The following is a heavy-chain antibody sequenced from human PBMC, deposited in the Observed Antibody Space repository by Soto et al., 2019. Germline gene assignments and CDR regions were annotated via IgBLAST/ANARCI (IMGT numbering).Heavy chain of an antibody. CDR3: ARESKKVVAVAGTFNWFDP. Sequence: ASVKVSCKASGYTFTGYYMHWVRQAPGQGLEWMGWINPNSGGTNYAQKFQGWGTMTRDTSISTAYMELSRLRSDDTAVYYCARESKKVVAVAGTFNWFDPWGQGTLVTVSS. CDR1: GYTFTGYY. J-gene: IGHJ5*02. V-gene: IGHV1-2*04. CDR2: INPNSGGT. D-gene: IGHD6-19*01.